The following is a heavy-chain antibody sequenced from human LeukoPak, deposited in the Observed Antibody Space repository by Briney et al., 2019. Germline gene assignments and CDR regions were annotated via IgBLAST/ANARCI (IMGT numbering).Heavy chain of an antibody. V-gene: IGHV3-66*01. CDR3: ARLYCSGGSCYYPADAFDI. CDR2: IYSGGST. CDR1: GFTVSSNY. Sequence: GSLRLSCAASGFTVSSNYMSWVRQAPGKGLEWVSVIYSGGSTYYADSVKGRFTISRDNSKNTLYLQMNSLRAEDTAVYYCARLYCSGGSCYYPADAFDIWGQGTMVTVSS. D-gene: IGHD2-15*01. J-gene: IGHJ3*02.